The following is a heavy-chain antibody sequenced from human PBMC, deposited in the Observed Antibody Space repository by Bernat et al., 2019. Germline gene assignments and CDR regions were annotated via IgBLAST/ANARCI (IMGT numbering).Heavy chain of an antibody. D-gene: IGHD6-19*01. CDR2: IKQDGSEK. CDR1: GFTFSSYW. J-gene: IGHJ4*02. CDR3: ARSASSGWYRPDY. V-gene: IGHV3-7*03. Sequence: VQLVESGGGLVQPGGSLRLSCAASGFTFSSYWMSWVRQAPGKGLEWVANIKQDGSEKYYVDSVKGRFTISRDNAKNSLYLQMNSLRAEDTAVYYCARSASSGWYRPDYWGQGTLVTVSS.